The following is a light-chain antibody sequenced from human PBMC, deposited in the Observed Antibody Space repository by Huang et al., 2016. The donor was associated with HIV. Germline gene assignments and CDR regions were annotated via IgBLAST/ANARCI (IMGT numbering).Light chain of an antibody. CDR2: SAS. CDR3: QQYYGTPPNT. Sequence: DIQMTQSPSSLSVSVGDSVTITCRASQGISNSLAWYQQKPGKAPKLLLDSASRLESGVPPRFSGSGSGTDYTLTISSLQPEDFATYYCQQYYGTPPNTFGQGTKLEIK. J-gene: IGKJ2*01. CDR1: QGISNS. V-gene: IGKV1-NL1*01.